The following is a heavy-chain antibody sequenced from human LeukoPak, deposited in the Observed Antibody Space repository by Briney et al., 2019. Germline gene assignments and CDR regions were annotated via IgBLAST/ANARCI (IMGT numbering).Heavy chain of an antibody. CDR3: AREGGYDYYWFDP. V-gene: IGHV1-69*06. D-gene: IGHD5-12*01. Sequence: SVEVSCKAFGGPFSSYAISWVRQAPGQGLEWVGGIIPIFGTANYAQKFQGRVTITADKSTSTAYMELSSLRSEDTAVYYCAREGGYDYYWFDPWGQGTLVTVSS. CDR1: GGPFSSYA. CDR2: IIPIFGTA. J-gene: IGHJ5*02.